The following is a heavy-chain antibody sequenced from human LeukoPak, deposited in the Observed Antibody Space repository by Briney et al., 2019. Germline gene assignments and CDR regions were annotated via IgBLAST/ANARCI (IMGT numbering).Heavy chain of an antibody. D-gene: IGHD6-19*01. CDR1: GFTFSSYW. CDR2: IKQDESEK. CDR3: ARAQWLADDAFDV. J-gene: IGHJ3*01. Sequence: GGSLRLSCAASGFTFSSYWMSWVRQTPGKGLEWVANIKQDESEKYYVDSVKGRFTISRDNAKNTLSLQMNSLRVEDTAVYYCARAQWLADDAFDVWGQGTMVTVSS. V-gene: IGHV3-7*02.